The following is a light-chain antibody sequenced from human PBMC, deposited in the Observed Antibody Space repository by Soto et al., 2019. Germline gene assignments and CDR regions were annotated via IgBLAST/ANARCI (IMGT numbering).Light chain of an antibody. CDR1: ESVSS. Sequence: EIVLTQSPGTLSLSPGERATLSCRASESVSSIAWYQQKPGQTPRLLMYAASTPATGIPARFSGSGSGTDFTLTISRLEPEDFAVYYCQQYGSSPRTFGQGTKVDIK. CDR2: AAS. J-gene: IGKJ1*01. CDR3: QQYGSSPRT. V-gene: IGKV3-20*01.